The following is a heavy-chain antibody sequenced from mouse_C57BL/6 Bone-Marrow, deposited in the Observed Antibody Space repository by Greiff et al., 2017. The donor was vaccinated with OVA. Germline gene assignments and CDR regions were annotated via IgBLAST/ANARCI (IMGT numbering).Heavy chain of an antibody. Sequence: EVKLQESGPGLVKPSQSLSLTCSVTGYSITSGYYWNWIRQFPGNKLEWMGYISYDGSNNYNPSLKNRISITRDTSKNQFFLKLNSVTTEDTATYYCARGGVEGYWGQGTTLTVSS. D-gene: IGHD1-1*01. J-gene: IGHJ2*01. V-gene: IGHV3-6*01. CDR1: GYSITSGYY. CDR3: ARGGVEGY. CDR2: ISYDGSN.